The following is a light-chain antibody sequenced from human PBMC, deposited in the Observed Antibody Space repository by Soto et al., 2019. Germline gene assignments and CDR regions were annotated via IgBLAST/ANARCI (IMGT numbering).Light chain of an antibody. J-gene: IGLJ1*01. CDR3: SSYTSSTDYV. CDR2: EVS. Sequence: QSALTQPPSVSGSPGQSVTISCTGTSTDFVSYNYVSWYQQHPGKAPKLIIYEVSNRPSGVSNRFSGSKSGNTASLTISGLQAEDEADYYCSSYTSSTDYVFGTGTKVTVL. CDR1: STDFVSYNY. V-gene: IGLV2-14*01.